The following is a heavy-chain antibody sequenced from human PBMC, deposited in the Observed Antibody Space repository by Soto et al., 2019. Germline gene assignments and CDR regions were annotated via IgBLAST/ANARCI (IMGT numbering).Heavy chain of an antibody. CDR3: FRGGVTSRTFDY. D-gene: IGHD3-16*01. CDR1: GYIIKNYW. J-gene: IGHJ4*02. Sequence: GESLKISCKASGYIIKNYWIGWVRQMPGQGLEWMGIIFPDDSDTRYSPSFQDHVTISVDKSISTAYVQWSSLKASDSAIYYCFRGGVTSRTFDYWGQGTLVTVSS. V-gene: IGHV5-51*01. CDR2: IFPDDSDT.